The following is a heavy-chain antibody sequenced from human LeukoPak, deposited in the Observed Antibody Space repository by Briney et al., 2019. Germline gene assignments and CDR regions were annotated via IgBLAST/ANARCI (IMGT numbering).Heavy chain of an antibody. CDR3: AREEYSSGWCHYYYMDV. V-gene: IGHV3-21*01. J-gene: IGHJ6*03. CDR2: TSSSSSYI. Sequence: GGSLRLSCAASGFTFSSYSMNWVRQAPGKGLEWVSSTSSSSSYIYYADSVKGRFTISRDNAKNSLYLQMNSLRAEDTAVYYCAREEYSSGWCHYYYMDVWGKGTTVTVSS. CDR1: GFTFSSYS. D-gene: IGHD6-19*01.